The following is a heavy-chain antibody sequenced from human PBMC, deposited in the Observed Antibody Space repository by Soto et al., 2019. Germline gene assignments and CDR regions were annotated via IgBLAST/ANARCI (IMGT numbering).Heavy chain of an antibody. J-gene: IGHJ4*02. CDR1: GGSISSGDYY. V-gene: IGHV4-30-4*01. Sequence: PSETLSLTCTVSGGSISSGDYYWSWIRQPPGKGLEWIGYIYYSGSTYYNPSLKSRVTISVDTSKNQFSLKLSSVTAADTAVYYCARYYDIFGRSDYWGQGTLVTVSS. CDR3: ARYYDIFGRSDY. CDR2: IYYSGST. D-gene: IGHD3-9*01.